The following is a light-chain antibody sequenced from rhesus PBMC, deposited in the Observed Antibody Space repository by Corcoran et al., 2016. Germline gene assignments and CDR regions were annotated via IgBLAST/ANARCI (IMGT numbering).Light chain of an antibody. CDR1: QDISSW. J-gene: IGKJ4*01. CDR3: QQYDYFPLT. CDR2: SAS. Sequence: DIQMSQSPSSLSASVGDKVTITCHASQDISSWLAWYQQKPGKAPNPLIYSASSLQSGVPSRFSGGGSGTPYTLTIARLQPEGFATYYCQQYDYFPLTFGGWTKVQIK. V-gene: IGKV1-19*01.